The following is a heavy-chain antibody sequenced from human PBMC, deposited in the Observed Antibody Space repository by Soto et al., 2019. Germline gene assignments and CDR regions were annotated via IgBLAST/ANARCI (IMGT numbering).Heavy chain of an antibody. Sequence: GESLKISCKGSGYSFTSYWISWVRQMPGKGLEWMGRIDPSDSYTNYSPSFQGHVTISADKSISTAYLQWSSLKASDTAMYYCARRGDSSGYYSSWYYYGMDVWGQGATVTVSS. CDR3: ARRGDSSGYYSSWYYYGMDV. J-gene: IGHJ6*02. CDR2: IDPSDSYT. CDR1: GYSFTSYW. D-gene: IGHD3-22*01. V-gene: IGHV5-10-1*01.